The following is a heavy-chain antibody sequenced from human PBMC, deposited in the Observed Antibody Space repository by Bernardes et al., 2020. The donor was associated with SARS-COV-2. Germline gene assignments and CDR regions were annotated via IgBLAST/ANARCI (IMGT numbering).Heavy chain of an antibody. J-gene: IGHJ6*02. CDR2: ISYDGSNK. CDR3: ARGGTYYDFWSGYYTGLDYYFGMDV. Sequence: GGSLRLSCAASGFTFSSYDMHWVRQAPGKGLEWVAVISYDGSNKYYADSVKGRFTISRDNSKNTLYLQMNSLRAEDTAVYYCARGGTYYDFWSGYYTGLDYYFGMDVWGQGTTVTVSS. V-gene: IGHV3-30-3*01. CDR1: GFTFSSYD. D-gene: IGHD3-3*01.